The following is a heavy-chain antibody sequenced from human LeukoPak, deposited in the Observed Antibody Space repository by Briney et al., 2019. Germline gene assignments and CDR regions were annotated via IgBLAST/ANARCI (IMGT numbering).Heavy chain of an antibody. V-gene: IGHV3-64*01. CDR3: AREAVGAAIDY. Sequence: GRSPRLSCAASGFTFSRHAMHWVRQAPGKGLEYVSAISSNGGSTYYANSVKGRFTISRDNSKNTLYLQMGSLRAEDMAVYYCAREAVGAAIDYWGQGTLVTVSS. CDR2: ISSNGGST. D-gene: IGHD1-26*01. J-gene: IGHJ4*02. CDR1: GFTFSRHA.